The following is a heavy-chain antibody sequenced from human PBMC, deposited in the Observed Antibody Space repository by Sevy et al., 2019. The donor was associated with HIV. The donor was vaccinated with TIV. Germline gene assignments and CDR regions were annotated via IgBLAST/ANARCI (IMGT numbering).Heavy chain of an antibody. CDR2: IYPGDSDT. V-gene: IGHV5-51*01. Sequence: GGSLRLSCKGSGYSFTSYWIGWVRQMPGKGLEWMGIIYPGDSDTRYSPSFQGRVTISADKSISTAYLQWSSLKASDTAMYYCARSNFSAYDYWGQGTLVTVSS. CDR3: ARSNFSAYDY. D-gene: IGHD1-1*01. CDR1: GYSFTSYW. J-gene: IGHJ4*02.